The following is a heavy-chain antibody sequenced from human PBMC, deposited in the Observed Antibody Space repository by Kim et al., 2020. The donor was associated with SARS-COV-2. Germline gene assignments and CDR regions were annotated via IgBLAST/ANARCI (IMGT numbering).Heavy chain of an antibody. Sequence: LKSRVTISGDPSKNQCSLKLSSVTAADTAVYYCARGEYSSSWYGSRRWFDPWGQGTLVTVSS. CDR3: ARGEYSSSWYGSRRWFDP. J-gene: IGHJ5*02. D-gene: IGHD6-13*01. V-gene: IGHV4-34*01.